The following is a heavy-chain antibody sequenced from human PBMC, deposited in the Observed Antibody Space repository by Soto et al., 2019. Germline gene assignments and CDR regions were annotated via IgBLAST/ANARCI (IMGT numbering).Heavy chain of an antibody. J-gene: IGHJ6*02. CDR2: INVANGNT. V-gene: IGHV1-3*01. CDR1: GYTFTGYY. CDR3: ARDLGFDVLTGYSYYYYYAMDV. Sequence: ASVKVSCKASGYTFTGYYMHWVRQAPGQGLEWMGWINVANGNTEYSRNFQGRVTLSGDASADTAYMELSSLRSEDTAVYFCARDLGFDVLTGYSYYYYYAMDVWGQGTTVTVSS. D-gene: IGHD3-9*01.